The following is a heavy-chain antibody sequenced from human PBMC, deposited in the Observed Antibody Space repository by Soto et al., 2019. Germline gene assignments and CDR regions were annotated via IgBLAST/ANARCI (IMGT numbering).Heavy chain of an antibody. D-gene: IGHD3-3*01. Sequence: GASVKVSCKASGYTFTGYYMHWVRQAPGQGLEWMGWINPNSGGTNYAQKFQGWVTMTRDTSISTAYMELSRLRCDDTAVYYCASTRESRTYYDLWNESLRPDYYGMDGWGQGTTVTDSS. CDR1: GYTFTGYY. CDR3: ASTRESRTYYDLWNESLRPDYYGMDG. J-gene: IGHJ6*02. V-gene: IGHV1-2*04. CDR2: INPNSGGT.